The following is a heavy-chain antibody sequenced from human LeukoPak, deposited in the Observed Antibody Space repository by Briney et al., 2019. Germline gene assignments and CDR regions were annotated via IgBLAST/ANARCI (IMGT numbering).Heavy chain of an antibody. Sequence: VASVKVSCKVSGYTLTELSMHWVRQAPGKGLEWMGGFDPEDGETIYAQKFQGRVTMTEDTSTDTAYMELRSLRSDDTAIYYCARAGGYCSGGSCPYYFDYWGQGTLVTVSS. CDR3: ARAGGYCSGGSCPYYFDY. D-gene: IGHD2-15*01. V-gene: IGHV1-24*01. CDR1: GYTLTELS. J-gene: IGHJ4*02. CDR2: FDPEDGET.